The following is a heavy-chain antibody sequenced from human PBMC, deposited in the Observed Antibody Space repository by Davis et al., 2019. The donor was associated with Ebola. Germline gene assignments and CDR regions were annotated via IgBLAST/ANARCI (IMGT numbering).Heavy chain of an antibody. CDR3: ARELQPGRWFDP. CDR2: IYHSGST. Sequence: PSETLSLTCAVSGGPISSGGYSWSWIRQPPGKGLEWIGYIYHSGSTYYNPSLKSRVTISVDRSKNLFSLKLSSVTAADTAVYYCARELQPGRWFDPWGQGTLVTVSS. J-gene: IGHJ5*02. CDR1: GGPISSGGYS. V-gene: IGHV4-30-2*01. D-gene: IGHD1-26*01.